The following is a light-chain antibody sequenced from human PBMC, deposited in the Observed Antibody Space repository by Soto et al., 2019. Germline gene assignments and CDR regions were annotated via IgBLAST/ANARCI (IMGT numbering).Light chain of an antibody. J-gene: IGKJ1*01. CDR1: QSISSW. Sequence: DVQMTQSPSTLSASVGDRVTITCRASQSISSWLAWYQQKPGKAPKLLIYKASSLESGVPSRFSGSGSGTEITLTISSLQPDDFATYYCQQYKSYSEAFGQGTKVDSK. CDR3: QQYKSYSEA. CDR2: KAS. V-gene: IGKV1-5*03.